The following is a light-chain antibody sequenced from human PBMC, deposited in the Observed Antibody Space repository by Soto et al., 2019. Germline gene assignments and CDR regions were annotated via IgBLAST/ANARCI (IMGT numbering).Light chain of an antibody. J-gene: IGKJ5*01. CDR2: GIS. Sequence: EIVMTRSLAALSVTPGEDATVSFGASQSVNSNYLAWYQQHPGQPPRLLIYGISTRATGIPARFSGSGSGTEFSLTISSLQSEDFAVYYCQQYSKWPITFGQGTRLEI. V-gene: IGKV3-15*01. CDR3: QQYSKWPIT. CDR1: QSVNSN.